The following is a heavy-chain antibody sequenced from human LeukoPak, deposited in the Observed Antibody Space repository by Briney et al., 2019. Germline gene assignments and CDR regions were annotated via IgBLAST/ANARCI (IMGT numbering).Heavy chain of an antibody. D-gene: IGHD2/OR15-2a*01. CDR3: AREGNWQGVFHFDY. J-gene: IGHJ4*02. CDR2: IYSGGST. CDR1: GFTLSSYS. Sequence: PGGSLRLSCAASGFTLSSYSMNWVRQAPGKGLEWVSVIYSGGSTYYADSVKGRFTISRDNSKNTLYLQMNSLRAEDTAVYYCAREGNWQGVFHFDYWGQGTLVTVSS. V-gene: IGHV3-53*01.